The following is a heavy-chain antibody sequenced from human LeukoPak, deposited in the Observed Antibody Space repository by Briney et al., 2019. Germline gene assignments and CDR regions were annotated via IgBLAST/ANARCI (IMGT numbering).Heavy chain of an antibody. Sequence: GGSLRLSCAASGFTFSDYYMSWIRQAPGKGLEWVSYISSSGSTIYYADSVKGRFTISRDNAKNSLYLQMNSLRVEDTAVYYCVRNLAVAGTCFDSWGQGTLVTVSS. CDR1: GFTFSDYY. J-gene: IGHJ4*02. V-gene: IGHV3-11*01. CDR3: VRNLAVAGTCFDS. CDR2: ISSSGSTI. D-gene: IGHD6-19*01.